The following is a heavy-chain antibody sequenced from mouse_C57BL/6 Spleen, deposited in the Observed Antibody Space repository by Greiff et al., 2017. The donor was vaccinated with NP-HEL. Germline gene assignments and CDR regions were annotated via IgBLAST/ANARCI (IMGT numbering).Heavy chain of an antibody. J-gene: IGHJ4*01. V-gene: IGHV1-82*01. Sequence: VQLQQSGPELVKPGASVKISCKASGYAFRSSWMNWVKQRPGKGLEWIGRIYPGDGDTNYNGKFKGKATLTADKSSSTAYMQLSSLTSEDSAVYFCARSDVGAMDYWGQGTSVTVSS. CDR2: IYPGDGDT. CDR3: ARSDVGAMDY. CDR1: GYAFRSSW.